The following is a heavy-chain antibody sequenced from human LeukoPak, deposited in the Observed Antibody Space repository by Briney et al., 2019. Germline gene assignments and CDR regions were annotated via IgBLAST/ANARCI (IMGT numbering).Heavy chain of an antibody. CDR3: ARDPLDGYYHFDY. V-gene: IGHV1-2*02. D-gene: IGHD2-2*03. CDR1: GYTFTGYY. Sequence: GASVKVSCKASGYTFTGYYMHWVRQAPGQGLEWMGWIMSNGGTHYAQKFQGRVTMTRDTSISTAYFELTSLRSDDTAIYYCARDPLDGYYHFDYWGQGTPVTVSS. CDR2: IMSNGGT. J-gene: IGHJ4*02.